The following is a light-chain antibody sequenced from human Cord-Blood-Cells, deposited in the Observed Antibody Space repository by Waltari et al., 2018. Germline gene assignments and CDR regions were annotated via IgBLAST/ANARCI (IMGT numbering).Light chain of an antibody. CDR2: GAS. Sequence: EIVMTQSQATLSVSPGERATLSCRASQSVSSNLAWYQQKPGQAPRLLIYGASTRATGIPARFSGSGSGTEFTLTISSLQSEDFAVYYCQQYNNWPRMYTFGQGTKLEIK. V-gene: IGKV3-15*01. J-gene: IGKJ2*01. CDR1: QSVSSN. CDR3: QQYNNWPRMYT.